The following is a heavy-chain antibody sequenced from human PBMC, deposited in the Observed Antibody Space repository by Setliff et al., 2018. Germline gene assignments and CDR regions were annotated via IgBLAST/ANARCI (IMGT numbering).Heavy chain of an antibody. V-gene: IGHV3-23*01. D-gene: IGHD6-6*01. CDR3: AKSSGSSSSTNLEY. CDR1: GFTFFSYT. Sequence: LRLSCTTSGFTFFSYTMNWVRQAPGKGLEWVSAITDDGGTTHYAGSVKGRFTIARDNPNSTLYLQMNSLRVEDTALYYCAKSSGSSSSTNLEYLGPGTLVTVSS. CDR2: ITDDGGTT. J-gene: IGHJ4*02.